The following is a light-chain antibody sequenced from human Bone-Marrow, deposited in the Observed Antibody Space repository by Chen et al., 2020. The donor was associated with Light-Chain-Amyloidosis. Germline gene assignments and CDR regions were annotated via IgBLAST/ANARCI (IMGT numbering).Light chain of an antibody. Sequence: SYVLTQPSSVSVAPGQTATIACGGNNIGSTTVHWYQQNPGQAPLLVVYVDSDRPSCIPERLSGSNSGNTATLTISRVEAGDEADYYCQVWDRSSDRPVFGGGTKLTVL. CDR2: VDS. V-gene: IGLV3-21*02. J-gene: IGLJ3*02. CDR1: NIGSTT. CDR3: QVWDRSSDRPV.